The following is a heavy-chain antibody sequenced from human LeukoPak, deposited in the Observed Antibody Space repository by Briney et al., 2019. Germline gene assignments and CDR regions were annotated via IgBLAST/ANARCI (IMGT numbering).Heavy chain of an antibody. CDR3: ASTSSYYDTSGYLTFDI. V-gene: IGHV4-30-4*08. CDR1: GGSISSGDNY. CDR2: IYYSGST. D-gene: IGHD3-22*01. J-gene: IGHJ3*02. Sequence: PSETLSLTCTVSGGSISSGDNYWSWIRQPPGKGLEWIGYIYYSGSTYYNPSLKSRVTISVDTSKNQFSLKLSSVTAADTAVYYCASTSSYYDTSGYLTFDIWGQGTMVTVSS.